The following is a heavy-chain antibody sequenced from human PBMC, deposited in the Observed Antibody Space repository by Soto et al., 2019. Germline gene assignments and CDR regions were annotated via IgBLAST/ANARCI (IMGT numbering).Heavy chain of an antibody. J-gene: IGHJ3*02. D-gene: IGHD3-22*01. CDR3: ARGYYDSNGQSNTFDI. CDR2: VHHSGNT. CDR1: GASISSSY. Sequence: ASDTLSLTCTVSGASISSSYWSWLRQSPGKGLEWIGHVHHSGNTNYNPSLKSRVTMSVDTSRNQFSVKLRSVTTADTAVYYCARGYYDSNGQSNTFDIWGQGTMVTVSS. V-gene: IGHV4-59*07.